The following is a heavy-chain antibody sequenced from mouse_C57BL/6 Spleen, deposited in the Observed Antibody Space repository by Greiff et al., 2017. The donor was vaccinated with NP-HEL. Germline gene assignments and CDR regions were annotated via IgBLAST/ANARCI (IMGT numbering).Heavy chain of an antibody. V-gene: IGHV5-16*01. CDR1: GFTFSDYY. J-gene: IGHJ4*01. Sequence: EVQVVESEGGLVQPGSSMKLSCTASGFTFSDYYMAWVRQVPEKGLEWVANINYDGSSTYYLDSLKSRFIISRDNAKNILYLQMSSLKSEDTATYYCARAYDYDEGYAMDYWGQGTSVTVSS. D-gene: IGHD2-4*01. CDR2: INYDGSST. CDR3: ARAYDYDEGYAMDY.